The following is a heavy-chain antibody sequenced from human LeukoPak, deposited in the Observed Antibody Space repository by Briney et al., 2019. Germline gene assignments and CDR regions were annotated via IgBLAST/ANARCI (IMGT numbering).Heavy chain of an antibody. CDR1: GFTFSSYA. Sequence: GFLRLSCAASGFTFSSYAMSWVRQAPGKGLEWVSAISGSGGSTYYADSVKGRFTISRDNSKNTLYLQMNSLRAEDTAVYYCAKVLSRGVNGAYYFDYWGQGTLVTVSS. J-gene: IGHJ4*02. CDR3: AKVLSRGVNGAYYFDY. CDR2: ISGSGGST. V-gene: IGHV3-23*01. D-gene: IGHD3-10*01.